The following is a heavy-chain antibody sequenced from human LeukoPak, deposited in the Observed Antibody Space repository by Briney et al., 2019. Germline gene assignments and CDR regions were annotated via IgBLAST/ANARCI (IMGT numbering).Heavy chain of an antibody. CDR3: ARVTNYYDSSGYWDAFDI. CDR2: ISSSGSTI. J-gene: IGHJ3*02. V-gene: IGHV3-48*03. D-gene: IGHD3-22*01. CDR1: GFTFSSYE. Sequence: GGSLRLSCAASGFTFSSYEMNWVRQAPGKGLEWVSYISSSGSTIYYADSVKGRFTISRDNAKNSLYLQMNSLRAEDTAVYYCARVTNYYDSSGYWDAFDIWGQGTMVTVSS.